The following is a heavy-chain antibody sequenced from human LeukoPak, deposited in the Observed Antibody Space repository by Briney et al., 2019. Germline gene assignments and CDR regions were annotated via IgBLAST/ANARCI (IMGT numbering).Heavy chain of an antibody. V-gene: IGHV1-18*01. CDR3: ARAFVVVVAATGGPLDY. CDR2: ISAYNGNT. Sequence: GASVKVSCKASGYTFTSYGISWVRQAPGQGLEWMGWISAYNGNTNYAQKLQGRVTMTTDTSTSTAYMELRSLRSDDTAVYYCARAFVVVVAATGGPLDYWGQGTLVTVSS. D-gene: IGHD2-15*01. CDR1: GYTFTSYG. J-gene: IGHJ4*02.